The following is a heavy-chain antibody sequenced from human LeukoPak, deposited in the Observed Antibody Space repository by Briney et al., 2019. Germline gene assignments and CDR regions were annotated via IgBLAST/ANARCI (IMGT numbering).Heavy chain of an antibody. J-gene: IGHJ6*02. CDR2: IYYSGST. CDR1: GGSISSYY. Sequence: PSETLSLTCTVSGGSISSYYWSWIRQPPGKGPEWIGYIYYSGSTNYNPSLKSRVTISVDTSKNQFSLKLSSVTAADTAVYYCARVPDYYYYGMDVWGQGTTVTVSS. CDR3: ARVPDYYYYGMDV. V-gene: IGHV4-59*08.